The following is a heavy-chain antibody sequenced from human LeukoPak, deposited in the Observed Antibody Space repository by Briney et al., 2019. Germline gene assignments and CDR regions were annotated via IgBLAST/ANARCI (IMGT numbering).Heavy chain of an antibody. CDR1: GFSVSSYD. CDR2: IYSGGST. D-gene: IGHD2-21*02. V-gene: IGHV3-53*01. J-gene: IGHJ1*01. CDR3: ARTDETAPAEDFQH. Sequence: GGSLRLSCAASGFSVSSYDMSWVRQAPGKGLEWVSVIYSGGSTYYADAVKGRFTISRDNSKNTLYLQMKSLRAEDTAVYYCARTDETAPAEDFQHWGQGTLVTVSS.